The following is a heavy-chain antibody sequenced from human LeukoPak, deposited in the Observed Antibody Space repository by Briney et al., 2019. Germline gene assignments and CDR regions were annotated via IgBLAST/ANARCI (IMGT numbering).Heavy chain of an antibody. J-gene: IGHJ6*03. D-gene: IGHD2/OR15-2a*01. CDR3: ARGARRGTLTPSTLFDTRYYFYYYMDV. CDR1: GFTVSSNY. V-gene: IGHV3-20*04. Sequence: GGSLRLSCAASGFTVSSNYMSWVRQPPGKGLEWVSGVNWDGSSTVYGDSVKGRFTVSRDNAKNSLYLQMNSLRAEDAAFYFCARGARRGTLTPSTLFDTRYYFYYYMDVWGKGTTVTVSS. CDR2: VNWDGSST.